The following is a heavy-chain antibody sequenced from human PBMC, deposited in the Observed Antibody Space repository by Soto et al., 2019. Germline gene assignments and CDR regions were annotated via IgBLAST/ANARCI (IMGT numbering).Heavy chain of an antibody. D-gene: IGHD6-13*01. CDR2: IYSGGST. V-gene: IGHV3-53*01. J-gene: IGHJ4*02. CDR3: ARARSAAAGLFDY. Sequence: GSLRLSCAASGFTVSNNYMTWVRQAPGKGLEWVSAIYSGGSTYYADSVKGRFTISRDSSKNTLYLQMNSLRAEDTAVYYCARARSAAAGLFDYWGQGTLVTVSS. CDR1: GFTVSNNY.